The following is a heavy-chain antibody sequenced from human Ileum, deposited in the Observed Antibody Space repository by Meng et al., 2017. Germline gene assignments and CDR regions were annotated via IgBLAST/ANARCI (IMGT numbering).Heavy chain of an antibody. CDR1: GGSFSSDNYY. D-gene: IGHD2/OR15-2a*01. J-gene: IGHJ4*02. CDR3: ASSTSGPELNY. CDR2: IYQVGST. Sequence: QVQLQESGPGLVKPSQTLSLTCSVSGGSFSSDNYYWTWIRQTPGKGLEWIGYIYQVGSTNYNPSLKSRVTIFVDTSKNQFSLKLTSVTAADTAVYYCASSTSGPELNYWGQGTLVIVSS. V-gene: IGHV4-30-4*01.